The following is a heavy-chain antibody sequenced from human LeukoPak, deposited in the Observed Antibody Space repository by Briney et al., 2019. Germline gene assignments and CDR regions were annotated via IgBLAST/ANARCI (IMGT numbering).Heavy chain of an antibody. CDR2: IYYSGST. J-gene: IGHJ5*02. V-gene: IGHV4-59*01. CDR1: GGSISSYY. CDR3: ARAAFPYSNSWYWFDP. Sequence: SETLSLTCTVSGGSISSYYWSWIRQPPGKGLEWIGYIYYSGSTNYNPSLKSRVTISVDTSKNQFSLKLSSVTAADTAVYYCARAAFPYSNSWYWFDPWGQGTLVTVSS. D-gene: IGHD6-13*01.